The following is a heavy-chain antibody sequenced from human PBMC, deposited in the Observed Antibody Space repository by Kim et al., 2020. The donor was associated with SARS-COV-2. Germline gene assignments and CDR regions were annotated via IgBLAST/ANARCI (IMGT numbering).Heavy chain of an antibody. J-gene: IGHJ6*02. CDR3: ARDFYSNYVLSAVSDYYYGMDV. CDR1: GFTFSSYS. CDR2: ISSSSSYI. Sequence: GGSLRLSCAASGFTFSSYSMNWVRQAPGKGLEWVSSISSSSSYIYYADSVKGRFTISRDNAKNSLYLQMNSLRAEDTAVYYCARDFYSNYVLSAVSDYYYGMDVWGQGTTVTVSS. V-gene: IGHV3-21*01. D-gene: IGHD4-4*01.